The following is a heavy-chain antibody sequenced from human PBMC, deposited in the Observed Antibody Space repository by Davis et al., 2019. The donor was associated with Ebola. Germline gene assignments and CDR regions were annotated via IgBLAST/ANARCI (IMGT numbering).Heavy chain of an antibody. V-gene: IGHV3-21*01. CDR2: ISSSGSYI. D-gene: IGHD3-10*01. CDR3: AREPYYGSGSGG. CDR1: GFTFSSYS. Sequence: GGTLRLSCAASGFTFSSYSMNWVRQAPGKGLEWVSSISSSGSYIYYADSVKGRFTISRDNAKNSLYLQMNSLRAEDTAVYYCAREPYYGSGSGGWGQGTLVTVSS. J-gene: IGHJ4*02.